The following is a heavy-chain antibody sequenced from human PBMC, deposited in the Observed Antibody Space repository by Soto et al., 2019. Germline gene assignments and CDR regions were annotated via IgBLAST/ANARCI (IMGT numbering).Heavy chain of an antibody. CDR2: ISAYNGNT. D-gene: IGHD2-15*01. V-gene: IGHV1-18*04. CDR1: AYTFTGYY. CDR3: ATGYCSGGRCTADYYGMDG. Sequence: ASVQFSCKSSAYTFTGYYMHCVRQAPGQGLEWMGWISAYNGNTNYAQKLQGRVTMTTDTSTSTAYMELRSLRSDDTAVYYCATGYCSGGRCTADYYGMDGWGPGTWVPVS. J-gene: IGHJ6*02.